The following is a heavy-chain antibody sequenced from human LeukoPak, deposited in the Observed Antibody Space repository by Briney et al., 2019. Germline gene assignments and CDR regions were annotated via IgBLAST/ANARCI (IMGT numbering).Heavy chain of an antibody. D-gene: IGHD4-17*01. CDR2: IYNSGST. CDR3: ARHKDSGDYPLDY. V-gene: IGHV4-59*01. CDR1: GGSISSYY. J-gene: IGHJ4*02. Sequence: SETLSLTCTVSGGSISSYYWSWIRQPPGKGLEWIGYIYNSGSTHYNPSLKSRVTISVDTSKNQFSLKLSSVTAADTAVYYCARHKDSGDYPLDYWGQGILVSVSS.